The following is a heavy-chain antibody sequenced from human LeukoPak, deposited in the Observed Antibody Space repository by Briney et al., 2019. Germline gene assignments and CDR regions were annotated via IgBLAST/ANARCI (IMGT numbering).Heavy chain of an antibody. CDR3: ARGGRVYSGSYVRGVYFDY. D-gene: IGHD1-26*01. CDR2: INHSGST. J-gene: IGHJ4*02. V-gene: IGHV4-34*01. Sequence: SETLSLTCAVYGGSFSGYYWSWIRQPPGKGLEWIGEINHSGSTNYNPSLKSRVTISVDTSKNQFSLKLSSVTAADTAVYYCARGGRVYSGSYVRGVYFDYWGQGTLVTVSS. CDR1: GGSFSGYY.